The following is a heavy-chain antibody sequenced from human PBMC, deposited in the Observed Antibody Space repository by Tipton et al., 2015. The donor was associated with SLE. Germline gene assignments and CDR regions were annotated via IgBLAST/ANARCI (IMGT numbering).Heavy chain of an antibody. D-gene: IGHD6-13*01. V-gene: IGHV3-33*08. CDR1: GFPFSSYG. J-gene: IGHJ2*01. CDR2: IWYDGDNK. Sequence: SLRLSCAASGFPFSSYGMHWVRQAPGKGPEWVALIWYDGDNKYYADSVKGRFTISRDTSKNTVYLQMNSLRPEDTAMYYCAKSRTAAGMDSAVWSFDLWGRGTLVTVSS. CDR3: AKSRTAAGMDSAVWSFDL.